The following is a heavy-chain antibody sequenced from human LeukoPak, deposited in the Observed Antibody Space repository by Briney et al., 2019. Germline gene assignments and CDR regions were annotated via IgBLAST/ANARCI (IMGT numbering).Heavy chain of an antibody. CDR1: GGSISSSSYY. CDR3: AREGYYYGSGSVNWFDP. Sequence: SETLSLTCTVSGGSISSSSYYWGWIRQPPGKGLEWIGSIYYSGSTYYNPSLKSRVTISVDTSKNQFSLKLSSVTAADTAVYYCAREGYYYGSGSVNWFDPWGQGTLVTVSS. V-gene: IGHV4-39*07. J-gene: IGHJ5*02. D-gene: IGHD3-10*01. CDR2: IYYSGST.